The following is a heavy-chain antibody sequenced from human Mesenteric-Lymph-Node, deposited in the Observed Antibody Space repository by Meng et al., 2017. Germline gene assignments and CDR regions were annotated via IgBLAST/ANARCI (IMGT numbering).Heavy chain of an antibody. CDR1: GFTFSDYY. Sequence: VLLVESGGGLVKPGGSLILFCAASGFTFSDYYMVWIRQAPGKGLEWVSYISSSGSTIYYADCVKGRFTISRDNAKNSLYLQMNSLRAEDTAVYYCARDMYSYGSGPFKWGQGTLVTVSS. D-gene: IGHD3-10*01. J-gene: IGHJ4*02. CDR3: ARDMYSYGSGPFK. CDR2: ISSSGSTI. V-gene: IGHV3-11*01.